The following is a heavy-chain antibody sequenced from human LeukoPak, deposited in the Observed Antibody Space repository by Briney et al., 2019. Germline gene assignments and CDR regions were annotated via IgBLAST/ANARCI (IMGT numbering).Heavy chain of an antibody. CDR1: GGSISSYS. J-gene: IGHJ4*02. V-gene: IGHV4-59*01. CDR3: ASLGYCSGGSCYEAGGYFDY. D-gene: IGHD2-15*01. CDR2: IYYSGST. Sequence: SETLSLTCTVSGGSISSYSWSWIRQPPGKGLEWIGYIYYSGSTSSNPSLRSRLTISGDTSKNQFSLKLSSVTAADTAVYYCASLGYCSGGSCYEAGGYFDYWGQGTLVTVSS.